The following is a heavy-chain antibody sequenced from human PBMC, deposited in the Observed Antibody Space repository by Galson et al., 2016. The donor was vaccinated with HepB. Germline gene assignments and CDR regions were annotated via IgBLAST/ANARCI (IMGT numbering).Heavy chain of an antibody. CDR1: GYTFTSYG. Sequence: SVKVSCKASGYTFTSYGISWVRQAPGQGLEWMGWISANNGNTNYAQKFQGRVTMTTDTSTSTAYMELRSLRSDDTAVYYCARDSYIVLIPGAPSDPWGQGTLVTVSS. V-gene: IGHV1-18*01. CDR3: ARDSYIVLIPGAPSDP. CDR2: ISANNGNT. J-gene: IGHJ5*02. D-gene: IGHD2-2*01.